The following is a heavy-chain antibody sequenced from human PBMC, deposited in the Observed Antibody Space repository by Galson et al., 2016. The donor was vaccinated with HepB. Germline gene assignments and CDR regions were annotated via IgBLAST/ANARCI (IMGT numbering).Heavy chain of an antibody. CDR3: ARGGYDFWSGYAPSTNWFDP. V-gene: IGHV3-21*01. D-gene: IGHD3-3*01. CDR1: GFTFSSYW. CDR2: ISSSSTYI. J-gene: IGHJ5*02. Sequence: SLRLSCAASGFTFSSYWMHWVRQAPGKGLEWVSSISSSSTYIYYADSVKGRFTISRDNAKNSLYLQMNSLRAEDTAVYYCARGGYDFWSGYAPSTNWFDPWGQGTLVTVSS.